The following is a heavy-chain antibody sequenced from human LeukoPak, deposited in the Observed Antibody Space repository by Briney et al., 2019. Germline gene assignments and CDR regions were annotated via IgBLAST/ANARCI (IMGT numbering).Heavy chain of an antibody. D-gene: IGHD3-10*01. CDR1: GFAFSSYN. J-gene: IGHJ3*02. Sequence: GSLTLSCAASGFAFSSYNMNWVRQAPGKGLEWVSFISSCSSPIYYADSVQGKFTMSRDNAKSSLYLQMNSLRDEDTAVYYCTRGKGSGTSFDIWGQGTIDPVSS. CDR3: TRGKGSGTSFDI. V-gene: IGHV3-48*02. CDR2: ISSCSSPI.